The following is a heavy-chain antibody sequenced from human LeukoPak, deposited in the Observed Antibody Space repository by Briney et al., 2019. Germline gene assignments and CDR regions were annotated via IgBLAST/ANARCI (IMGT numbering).Heavy chain of an antibody. V-gene: IGHV1-18*01. CDR2: ISAYNDNT. CDR3: ARGALAVAGH. Sequence: SVKVSCKASGYTLTSYGISWVRQPSGQGLEWMGWISAYNDNTNYEQKLQIRVTMTTDTSTSTAYMELRSLRSDDTAVYYCARGALAVAGHWGQGTLVTVSS. CDR1: GYTLTSYG. J-gene: IGHJ4*02. D-gene: IGHD6-19*01.